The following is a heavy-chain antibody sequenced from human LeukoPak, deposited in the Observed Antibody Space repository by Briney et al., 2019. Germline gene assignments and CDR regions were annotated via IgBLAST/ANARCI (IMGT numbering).Heavy chain of an antibody. CDR3: ARARKRWHSQWFDP. D-gene: IGHD5-24*01. CDR2: INHSGST. Sequence: PSETQSLICAVYGRSFSGYYWSWTRQPPGKGLEWIGEINHSGSTNYNPSLKNRVTISVDTSKNQFSLKLSSVTAADTAVYYCARARKRWHSQWFDPWGQGTLVTVSS. CDR1: GRSFSGYY. J-gene: IGHJ5*02. V-gene: IGHV4-34*01.